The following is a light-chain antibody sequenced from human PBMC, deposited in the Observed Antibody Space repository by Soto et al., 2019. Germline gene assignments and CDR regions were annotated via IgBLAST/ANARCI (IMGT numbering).Light chain of an antibody. Sequence: GDRVTITCRASQGISSWLAWYQQKPGKAPKLLIYVASSLESGVPSRFSGSGSGTEFTLTISRLEPEDFAVYYCQQYGSSGTFGQGTKVDIK. V-gene: IGKV1-5*01. J-gene: IGKJ1*01. CDR1: QGISSW. CDR2: VAS. CDR3: QQYGSSGT.